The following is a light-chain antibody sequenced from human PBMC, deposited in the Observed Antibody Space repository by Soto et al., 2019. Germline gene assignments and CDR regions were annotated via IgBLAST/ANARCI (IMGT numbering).Light chain of an antibody. CDR2: GNS. CDR1: SSNIGAGYD. J-gene: IGLJ2*01. Sequence: QYVLTQPPSVSGAPGQRVTISCTGSSSNIGAGYDVHWYKQLPGTAPKLLIYGNSNRPSGFPDRFSGSKSGTSAALSITGLQAEDEADYYCQSYDSSLSGHVGFGGVTKLTVL. CDR3: QSYDSSLSGHVG. V-gene: IGLV1-40*01.